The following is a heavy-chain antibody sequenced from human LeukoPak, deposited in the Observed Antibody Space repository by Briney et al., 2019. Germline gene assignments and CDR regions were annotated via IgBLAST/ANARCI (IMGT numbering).Heavy chain of an antibody. D-gene: IGHD4-17*01. Sequence: SETLSLTCTVSGGSISSSSYYWGWIRQPPGKGLEWIGSIYYSGSTYYDPSLKSRVTISVDTSKNQFSLKLSSVTAADTAVYYCARGYGSDDAFDIWGQGTMVTVSS. V-gene: IGHV4-39*07. J-gene: IGHJ3*02. CDR2: IYYSGST. CDR1: GGSISSSSYY. CDR3: ARGYGSDDAFDI.